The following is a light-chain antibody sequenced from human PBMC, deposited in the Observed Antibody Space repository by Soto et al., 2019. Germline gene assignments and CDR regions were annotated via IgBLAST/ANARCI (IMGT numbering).Light chain of an antibody. CDR2: DNN. Sequence: QSVLTQPPSVSAAPGQKVNISCSGSSSNIGKNYVSWYQQLPGTAPKLLIYDNNKRPSGIPDRFSGSKSGTSATLGITGLQTGDEADYYCGTWDSSLSAVVFGGGTKLTVL. V-gene: IGLV1-51*01. CDR3: GTWDSSLSAVV. J-gene: IGLJ3*02. CDR1: SSNIGKNY.